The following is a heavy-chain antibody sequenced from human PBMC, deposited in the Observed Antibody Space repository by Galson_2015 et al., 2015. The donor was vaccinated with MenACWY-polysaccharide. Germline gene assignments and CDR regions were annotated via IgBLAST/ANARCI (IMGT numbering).Heavy chain of an antibody. J-gene: IGHJ4*02. Sequence: SLRLSCAASGFTFATYAMSWVRQAPGKGLEWVSAISGSGDGTYYADSVKGRFTISRDNSKNTLHLQMNSLRAEDTAVYYCARVGLPGRGLYYFDYWGQGTLVTVSS. V-gene: IGHV3-23*01. CDR1: GFTFATYA. CDR3: ARVGLPGRGLYYFDY. CDR2: ISGSGDGT. D-gene: IGHD2-21*02.